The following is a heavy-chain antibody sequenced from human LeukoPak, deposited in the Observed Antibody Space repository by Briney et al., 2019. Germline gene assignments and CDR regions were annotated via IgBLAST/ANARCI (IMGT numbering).Heavy chain of an antibody. V-gene: IGHV3-23*01. J-gene: IGHJ4*02. CDR1: DSSFRSHY. CDR2: IAGDGAS. CDR3: AKGPNFGSWRAVDY. Sequence: PGGSLRLSCAASDSSFRSHYMSWVRQTVEKGLEWVSSIAGDGASFYAYSVKGGFTISRNKSENILYLQMNSLRADDTAIYYCAKGPNFGSWRAVDYWGQGSLVTVSS. D-gene: IGHD3-10*01.